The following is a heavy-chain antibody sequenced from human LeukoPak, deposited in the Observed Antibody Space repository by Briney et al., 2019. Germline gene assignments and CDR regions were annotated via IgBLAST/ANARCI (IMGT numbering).Heavy chain of an antibody. Sequence: SETLSLTCTVSGGSISSYYWSWIRQPAGKGLEWIGRIYTSGSTNYNPSLKSRVTMSVDTSKNQFSLKLSSVTAADTAVYYCARGYYDFWSGPLYFDYWGQGTLVTVSS. CDR3: ARGYYDFWSGPLYFDY. CDR2: IYTSGST. V-gene: IGHV4-4*07. D-gene: IGHD3-3*01. CDR1: GGSISSYY. J-gene: IGHJ4*02.